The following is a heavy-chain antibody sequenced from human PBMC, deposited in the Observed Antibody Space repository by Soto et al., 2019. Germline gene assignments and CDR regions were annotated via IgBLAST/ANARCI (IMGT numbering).Heavy chain of an antibody. Sequence: SETLSLTCTVSGGSISSYYWSWIRQPPGKGLEWIGYIYYSGSTNYNPSLKSRVTISVDTSKNQFSLKLSSVTAADTAVYYCASTAHSSGWYSGGFDYWGQGTLVTVS. CDR2: IYYSGST. V-gene: IGHV4-59*01. CDR1: GGSISSYY. J-gene: IGHJ4*02. D-gene: IGHD6-19*01. CDR3: ASTAHSSGWYSGGFDY.